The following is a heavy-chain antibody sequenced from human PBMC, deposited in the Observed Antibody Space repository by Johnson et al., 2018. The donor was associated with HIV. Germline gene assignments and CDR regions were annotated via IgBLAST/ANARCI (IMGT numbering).Heavy chain of an antibody. J-gene: IGHJ3*02. D-gene: IGHD3-10*01. CDR3: ARSGYGSGSTHDAFDI. Sequence: QMHLVESGGGMVQPGGSLRLSCAASAFTFSSYAMHWVRQAPGKGLEWVALISYDGSNKYYADSVKGRFTISRDNSKNTLYLQMNSLRAEDTAVYYCARSGYGSGSTHDAFDIWGQGTMVTVSS. CDR2: ISYDGSNK. CDR1: AFTFSSYA. V-gene: IGHV3-30*14.